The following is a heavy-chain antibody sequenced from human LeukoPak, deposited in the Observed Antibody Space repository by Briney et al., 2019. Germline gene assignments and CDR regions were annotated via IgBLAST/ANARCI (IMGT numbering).Heavy chain of an antibody. V-gene: IGHV1-24*01. J-gene: IGHJ1*01. CDR1: GFTFSSSG. CDR2: FDPEDGET. Sequence: KSGGSLRLSCAASGFTFSSSGMHWVRQAPGKGLEWMGGFDPEDGETIYAQKFQGRVTMTEDTSTDTAYMELSSLRSEDTAVYYCATGQTLVGATLAEYFQHWGQGTLVTVSS. D-gene: IGHD1-26*01. CDR3: ATGQTLVGATLAEYFQH.